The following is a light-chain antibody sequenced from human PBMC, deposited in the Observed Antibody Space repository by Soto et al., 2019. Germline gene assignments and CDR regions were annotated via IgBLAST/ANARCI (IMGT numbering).Light chain of an antibody. Sequence: QSVLTQPPSASGSPGRSVTSACSGTSNDIGDYDYVSWYQQHPGKAPKLIIYEVTKRPSGVPDRFSGSKSGNSASLTVSGLQSDDEADYFCSSYARRNTLLFGGGTQLTVL. CDR3: SSYARRNTLL. J-gene: IGLJ3*02. CDR1: SNDIGDYDY. CDR2: EVT. V-gene: IGLV2-8*01.